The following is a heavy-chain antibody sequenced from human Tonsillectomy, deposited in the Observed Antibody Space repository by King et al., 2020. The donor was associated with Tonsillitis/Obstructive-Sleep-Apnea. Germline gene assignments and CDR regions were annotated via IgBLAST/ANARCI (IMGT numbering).Heavy chain of an antibody. Sequence: VQLVESGGGVVQPGRSLRLSCAASGFTFSSYGMHWVRQAPGKGLEWVAVISYDGSNKYYADSVKGRFTISRDNSKNTLYLPMNSLRAEGTAVYYCAKDLLRGYSYGYATSYYYYYMDVWGKGTTVTVSS. D-gene: IGHD5-18*01. CDR3: AKDLLRGYSYGYATSYYYYYMDV. CDR2: ISYDGSNK. CDR1: GFTFSSYG. J-gene: IGHJ6*03. V-gene: IGHV3-30*18.